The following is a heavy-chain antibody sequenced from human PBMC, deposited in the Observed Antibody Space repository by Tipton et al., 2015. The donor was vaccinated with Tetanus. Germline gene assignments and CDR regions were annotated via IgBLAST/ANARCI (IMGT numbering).Heavy chain of an antibody. D-gene: IGHD6-6*01. CDR1: GFTFSSYA. J-gene: IGHJ4*02. Sequence: SLRLSCAASGFTFSSYAMNWVRQAPGKGLEWVSGISGSGGKTNYADAVKGRFTISRDKSKNTAYLQMNSLRAEDTAIYYCAKEKQLVAGFDSWGQGTRVSVSS. CDR3: AKEKQLVAGFDS. CDR2: ISGSGGKT. V-gene: IGHV3-23*01.